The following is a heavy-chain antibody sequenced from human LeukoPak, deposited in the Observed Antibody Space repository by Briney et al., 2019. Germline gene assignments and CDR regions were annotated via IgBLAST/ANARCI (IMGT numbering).Heavy chain of an antibody. J-gene: IGHJ6*03. V-gene: IGHV3-9*01. CDR2: ISWNSGSI. Sequence: GGSLRLSCAASGFTFDDYAMHWVRQAPGKGLEWVSGISWNSGSIGYADSVKGRFTISRDNAKNSLYLQMNSLRAEDTAVYYCARIGVVVVPAASDYYYYYYMDVWGKGTTVTISS. CDR3: ARIGVVVVPAASDYYYYYYMDV. CDR1: GFTFDDYA. D-gene: IGHD2-2*01.